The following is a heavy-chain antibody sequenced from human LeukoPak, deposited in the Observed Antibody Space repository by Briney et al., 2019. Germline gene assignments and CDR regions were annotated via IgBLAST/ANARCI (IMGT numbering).Heavy chain of an antibody. D-gene: IGHD2-2*02. J-gene: IGHJ4*02. V-gene: IGHV3-64D*09. CDR3: VKIGYCSSTSCYNYCDY. CDR1: GFTFRYYA. Sequence: PGGSLRLSCSASGFTFRYYAMHWVRQAPGKGLEDVSAISSNGGSTHYADSVKGRFTMSRDNSKNTLYLQMTSLRAEDTAVYYCVKIGYCSSTSCYNYCDYWGQGTLVTVSS. CDR2: ISSNGGST.